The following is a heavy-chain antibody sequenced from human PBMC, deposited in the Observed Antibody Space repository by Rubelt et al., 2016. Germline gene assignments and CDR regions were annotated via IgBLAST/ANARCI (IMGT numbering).Heavy chain of an antibody. CDR1: GYSFTSYW. CDR2: IHPGDSDT. J-gene: IGHJ3*02. CDR3: ASLSSSSHDAFDI. D-gene: IGHD6-6*01. Sequence: EVQLVQSGAEVKKPGESLKISCKGSGYSFTSYWIGWVRQMPGKGLEWMGIIHPGDSDTRYSPYFQGQVTISADKSISTAYLQWSSLKASDTAMYYCASLSSSSHDAFDIWGQGTMVTVSS. V-gene: IGHV5-51*01.